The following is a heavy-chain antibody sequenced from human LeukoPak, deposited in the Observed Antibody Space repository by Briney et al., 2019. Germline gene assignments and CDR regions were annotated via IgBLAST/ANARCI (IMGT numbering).Heavy chain of an antibody. CDR1: GFTFGSHA. CDR3: GKTTVGYSSGQKPAWPVDY. J-gene: IGHJ4*02. D-gene: IGHD5-18*01. CDR2: IFGSGGSP. Sequence: GGSLRLSCEASGFTFGSHAMYWVRQAPGKGLEWVAGIFGSGGSPHYADPVKGRFTISRDNSRNTVYLQINSLKAEDTAVYYCGKTTVGYSSGQKPAWPVDYWGQGTLVTVSS. V-gene: IGHV3-23*01.